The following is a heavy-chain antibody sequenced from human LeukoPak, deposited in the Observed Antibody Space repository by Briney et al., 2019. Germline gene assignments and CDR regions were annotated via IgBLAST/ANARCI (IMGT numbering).Heavy chain of an antibody. Sequence: EASVKVSCKASGYTFTGYYMHWVRQARGQGLEWMGWINPNSGGTNYAQKFQGRVTMTRDTSISTAYMELSRLRSDDTAVYYCAFRDSSGYEGDYWGQGTLVTVSS. CDR2: INPNSGGT. V-gene: IGHV1-2*02. CDR3: AFRDSSGYEGDY. D-gene: IGHD3-22*01. CDR1: GYTFTGYY. J-gene: IGHJ4*02.